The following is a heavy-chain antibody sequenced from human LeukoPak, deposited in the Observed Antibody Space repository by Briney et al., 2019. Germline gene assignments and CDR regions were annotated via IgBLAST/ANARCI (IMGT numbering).Heavy chain of an antibody. CDR3: SSRYCSGGNCYFY. D-gene: IGHD2-15*01. J-gene: IGHJ4*02. CDR1: GFTFSGSA. Sequence: PGGSLRLSCAASGFTFSGSAMHWVRQASGKGLEWVGRIRSKANSYATAYAASVKGRFTISRDDSKNTAYLQMNSLETEDTAVYYCSSRYCSGGNCYFYWGQGTLVTVSS. CDR2: IRSKANSYAT. V-gene: IGHV3-73*01.